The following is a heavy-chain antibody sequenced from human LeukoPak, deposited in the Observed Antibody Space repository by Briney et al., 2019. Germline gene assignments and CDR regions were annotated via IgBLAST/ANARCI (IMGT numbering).Heavy chain of an antibody. CDR3: ARQGYAGTYYRPLDS. CDR2: IAGDGSDR. V-gene: IGHV3-30-3*01. Sequence: GGSLRLSCAASGFTFSANPMHWVRQAAGKGLEWVAIIAGDGSDRYYADSVKGRFTISRDNSKDTLYLQMDSLRDEDTAVYYCARQGYAGTYYRPLDSWGQGTLVSVSS. CDR1: GFTFSANP. D-gene: IGHD1-26*01. J-gene: IGHJ4*02.